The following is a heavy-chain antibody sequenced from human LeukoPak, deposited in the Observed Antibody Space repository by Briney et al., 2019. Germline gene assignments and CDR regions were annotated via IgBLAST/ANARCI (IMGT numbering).Heavy chain of an antibody. J-gene: IGHJ4*02. Sequence: SETLSLTCTVSGGSISSSSYYWGWIRQPPGKGLEWIGSVYDSENTYYNPSLKSRVAISIHMSKNQFSLKLSSLTAADTAVYYCARLGGSGSYAFYYFDYWGQGTLVTVSS. D-gene: IGHD3-10*01. V-gene: IGHV4-39*01. CDR1: GGSISSSSYY. CDR2: VYDSENT. CDR3: ARLGGSGSYAFYYFDY.